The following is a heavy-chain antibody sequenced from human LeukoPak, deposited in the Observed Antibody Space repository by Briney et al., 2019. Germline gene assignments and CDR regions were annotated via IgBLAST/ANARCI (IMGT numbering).Heavy chain of an antibody. CDR1: GYTFTGYY. D-gene: IGHD4-17*01. CDR2: INPNSGGT. J-gene: IGHJ6*03. V-gene: IGHV1-2*02. CDR3: ARGLDYGDYWSGNYYYMDV. Sequence: ASVKVSCKASGYTFTGYYMHWVRQAPGQGPEWMGCINPNSGGTNYAQKFQGRVTMTRDTSISTAYMALSRLRSDDTAVYYCARGLDYGDYWSGNYYYMDVWGKGTTVTVSS.